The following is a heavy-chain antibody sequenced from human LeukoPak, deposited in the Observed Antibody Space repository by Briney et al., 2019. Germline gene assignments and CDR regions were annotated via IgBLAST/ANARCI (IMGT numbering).Heavy chain of an antibody. CDR1: RFTFSSYS. Sequence: PGGSLRLSCAASRFTFSSYSMNWVRQAPGKGLEWVSSISSTGSYIYYADSVKGRFTISRDKAKNSVHLQMNSLRAEDTAVYYCAGVGPWGNADYYHYYMDVWGKGATVTVSS. D-gene: IGHD4-23*01. CDR3: AGVGPWGNADYYHYYMDV. V-gene: IGHV3-21*01. CDR2: ISSTGSYI. J-gene: IGHJ6*03.